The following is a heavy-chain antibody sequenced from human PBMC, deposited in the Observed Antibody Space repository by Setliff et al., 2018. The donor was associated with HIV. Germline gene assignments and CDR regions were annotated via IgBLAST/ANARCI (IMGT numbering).Heavy chain of an antibody. D-gene: IGHD5-12*01. Sequence: ETLSLTCAVSGYSISSGYYWGWIRQPPGKGLEWIGSIYHSGSTYYNPSLKSRVTISVDTSKNQFSLKLSSVTAADTAVYYCARDPGGIVATIPDYWGQGTLVTVSS. CDR1: GYSISSGYY. CDR3: ARDPGGIVATIPDY. J-gene: IGHJ4*02. V-gene: IGHV4-38-2*02. CDR2: IYHSGST.